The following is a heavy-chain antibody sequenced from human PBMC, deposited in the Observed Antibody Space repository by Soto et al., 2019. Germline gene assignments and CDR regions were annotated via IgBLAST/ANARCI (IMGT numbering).Heavy chain of an antibody. CDR3: ARRWGPTFDF. CDR1: GGSIGSYD. D-gene: IGHD1-26*01. V-gene: IGHV4-59*01. Sequence: SLSCSVAGGSIGSYDWSWIRQPTGKGLEWTGYIYYSGSTNYNPSLKSRVTISVDTSKNQFSLKLSSVTAADTAVYYCARRWGPTFDFWGQGTLVTVSS. CDR2: IYYSGST. J-gene: IGHJ4*02.